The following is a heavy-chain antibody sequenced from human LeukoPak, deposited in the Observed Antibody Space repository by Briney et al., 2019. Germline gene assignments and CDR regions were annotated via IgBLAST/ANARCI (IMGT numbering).Heavy chain of an antibody. Sequence: GGSLRLSCAASGFTFSSYAMHWVRQAPGKGLEWVAVISYDGSNKYYADSVKGRFTISRDNSKNTLYLQMNSLRAEDTAVYYCARAEVLRFLEWSSYFQHWGQGTLVTVSS. J-gene: IGHJ1*01. CDR3: ARAEVLRFLEWSSYFQH. V-gene: IGHV3-30*04. CDR2: ISYDGSNK. D-gene: IGHD3-3*01. CDR1: GFTFSSYA.